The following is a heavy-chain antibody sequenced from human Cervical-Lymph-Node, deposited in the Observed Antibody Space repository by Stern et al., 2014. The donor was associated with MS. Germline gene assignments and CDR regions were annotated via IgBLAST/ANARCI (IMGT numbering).Heavy chain of an antibody. D-gene: IGHD5-24*01. Sequence: VQLVESGGGLVKPGGSLKLSCAASGFTFSDYNMNWIRQAPGKGLEWVAYITSSGGSTHYADSVTGRFTISRDNARNSLDLQLNSLRAEDTAVYYCARDPQRRDGYNFDYWGQGALVTVSS. V-gene: IGHV3-11*01. CDR2: ITSSGGST. CDR3: ARDPQRRDGYNFDY. CDR1: GFTFSDYN. J-gene: IGHJ4*02.